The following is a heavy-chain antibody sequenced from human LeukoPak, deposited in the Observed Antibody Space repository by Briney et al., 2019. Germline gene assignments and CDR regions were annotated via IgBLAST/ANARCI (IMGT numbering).Heavy chain of an antibody. CDR3: ATSRYGDYPPYYFDY. Sequence: GASVKVSCKVSGYTLTELSMHWVRQAPGKGLEWMGGFDPEDGETIYAQKFQGRVTMTEDTSTDPAYMELSSLRSEDTAVYYCATSRYGDYPPYYFDYWGQGTLVTVSS. CDR2: FDPEDGET. J-gene: IGHJ4*02. D-gene: IGHD4-17*01. V-gene: IGHV1-24*01. CDR1: GYTLTELS.